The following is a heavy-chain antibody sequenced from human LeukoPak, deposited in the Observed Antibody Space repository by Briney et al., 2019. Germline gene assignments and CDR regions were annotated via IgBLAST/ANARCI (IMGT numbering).Heavy chain of an antibody. CDR2: MNPNSGNT. J-gene: IGHJ6*03. V-gene: IGHV1-8*03. CDR1: GYTFTSYG. CDR3: ARGSCSSTSCYTNYYYYYMDV. D-gene: IGHD2-2*02. Sequence: ASVKVSCKASGYTFTSYGTSWVRQTPGQGLEWMGWMNPNSGNTGYAQKFQGRVTITRNTSISTAYMELSSLRSEDTAVYYCARGSCSSTSCYTNYYYYYMDVWGKGTTVTVSS.